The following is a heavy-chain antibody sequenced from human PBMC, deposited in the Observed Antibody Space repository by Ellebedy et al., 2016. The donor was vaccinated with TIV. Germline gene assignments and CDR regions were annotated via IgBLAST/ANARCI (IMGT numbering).Heavy chain of an antibody. V-gene: IGHV1-46*04. CDR1: GYTFASYY. CDR2: INPSGGST. J-gene: IGHJ4*02. CDR3: ATGAGRRTDY. D-gene: IGHD6-19*01. Sequence: AASVKVSCKASGYTFASYYIHWVRQAPGQGLEWMGIINPSGGSTSYAQKLQGRLSMTGDTSTRTVYMELSSLRSEDTAVYYCATGAGRRTDYWGQGTLVTVSS.